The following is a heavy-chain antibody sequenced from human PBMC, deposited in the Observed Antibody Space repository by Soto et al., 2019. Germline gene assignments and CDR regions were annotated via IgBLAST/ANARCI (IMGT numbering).Heavy chain of an antibody. J-gene: IGHJ4*02. CDR3: AKGASGLLWFCDF. V-gene: IGHV3-23*01. D-gene: IGHD3-10*01. Sequence: GALSVSGADAGSSLSTNAMSLVRQAPGKGLEWVSAISGSAANTYYADSVKGRFTISRDNSKNTLYLEMNTLRAEDTAVYYCAKGASGLLWFCDFWGQGTLVT. CDR2: ISGSAANT. CDR1: GSSLSTNA.